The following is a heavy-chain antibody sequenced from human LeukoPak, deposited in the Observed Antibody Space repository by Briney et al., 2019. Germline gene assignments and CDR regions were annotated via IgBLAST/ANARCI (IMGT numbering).Heavy chain of an antibody. D-gene: IGHD6-6*01. Sequence: GASVKVSCKASGYTFTGYYMHWVRQAPGQGLEWMGWINPNSGGTNYAQKFQGRVTMTRDTSISTAYMELSRLRSDDTAVYYCARGEFSRPPGDWFDPWGQGTLVTVSS. CDR1: GYTFTGYY. V-gene: IGHV1-2*02. J-gene: IGHJ5*02. CDR3: ARGEFSRPPGDWFDP. CDR2: INPNSGGT.